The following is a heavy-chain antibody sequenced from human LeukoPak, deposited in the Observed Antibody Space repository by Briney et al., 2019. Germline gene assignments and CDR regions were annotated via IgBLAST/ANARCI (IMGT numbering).Heavy chain of an antibody. Sequence: PGGSLRLSCAASGFNFNNYVMHWVRQAPGKGLEWVTEISFDGRKKTYVDSVKGRFTISRDSPKNTVYLQMDSLRAEDTAVYYCARGAEKILSFGEYPSDAFGIWGQGTMVSVTS. CDR1: GFNFNNYV. CDR3: ARGAEKILSFGEYPSDAFGI. J-gene: IGHJ3*02. CDR2: ISFDGRKK. V-gene: IGHV3-30*03. D-gene: IGHD3-10*01.